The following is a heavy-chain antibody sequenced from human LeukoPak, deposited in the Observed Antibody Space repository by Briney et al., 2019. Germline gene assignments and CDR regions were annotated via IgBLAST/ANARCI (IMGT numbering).Heavy chain of an antibody. J-gene: IGHJ6*02. CDR2: INPSGGST. V-gene: IGHV1-46*01. D-gene: IGHD2-15*01. CDR3: ARALCSGGSCPGGWDYYYYGMDV. CDR1: GYTFTSYY. Sequence: ASVKVSCKASGYTFTSYYMHWVRQAPGQGPEWMGIINPSGGSTSYAQKFQGRVTMTRDTSTSTVYMELSSLRSEDTAVYYCARALCSGGSCPGGWDYYYYGMDVWGQGTTVTVSS.